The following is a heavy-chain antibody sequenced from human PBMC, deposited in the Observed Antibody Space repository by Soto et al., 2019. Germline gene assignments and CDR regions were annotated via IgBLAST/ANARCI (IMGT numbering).Heavy chain of an antibody. D-gene: IGHD6-19*01. V-gene: IGHV3-13*05. CDR1: GLCFRNYD. CDR3: GRGSSGWYSEVDF. Sequence: AESLRLASAASGLCFRNYDKHWVRQTTGKGLEWVSAIGTTGDPYYPGSVKGRFTISRDNAKNSLYLQMNSLTVEDTGVYFCGRGSSGWYSEVDFWGQGTLVTVSS. J-gene: IGHJ4*02. CDR2: IGTTGDP.